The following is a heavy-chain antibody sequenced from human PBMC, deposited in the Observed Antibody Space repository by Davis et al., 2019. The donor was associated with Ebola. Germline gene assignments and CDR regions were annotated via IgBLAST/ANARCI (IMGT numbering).Heavy chain of an antibody. V-gene: IGHV1-69*04. D-gene: IGHD1-20*01. CDR2: IIPVVDTK. CDR3: ARDTKISGINHHYYGLNV. Sequence: SVKVSCKTSGGTFTNYAVNWVRQAPGQGLEWMGRIIPVVDTKDYAQKFQGRVTLTAGKATNTAYMELSGLRFDDTAVYYCARDTKISGINHHYYGLNVWGPGTTVTVSS. J-gene: IGHJ6*02. CDR1: GGTFTNYA.